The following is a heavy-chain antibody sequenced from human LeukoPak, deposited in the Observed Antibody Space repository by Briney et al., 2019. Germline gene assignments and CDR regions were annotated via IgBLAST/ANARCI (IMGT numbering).Heavy chain of an antibody. Sequence: ASVKVSCKASGGTFSSYAISWVRQAPGQELEWMGGIIPIFGTANYAQKFQGRVTITADKSTSTAYMELSSLRSEDTAVYYCARDELGYCSGGSCYSARLPDYWGQGTLVTVSS. J-gene: IGHJ4*02. CDR2: IIPIFGTA. CDR3: ARDELGYCSGGSCYSARLPDY. V-gene: IGHV1-69*06. CDR1: GGTFSSYA. D-gene: IGHD2-15*01.